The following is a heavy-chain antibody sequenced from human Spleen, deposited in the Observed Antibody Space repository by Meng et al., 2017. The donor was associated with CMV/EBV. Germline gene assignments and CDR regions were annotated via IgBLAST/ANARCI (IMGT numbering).Heavy chain of an antibody. CDR1: GGSISGDS. J-gene: IGHJ4*02. CDR2: IYSSGST. V-gene: IGHV4-4*07. D-gene: IGHD3-16*01. CDR3: SGSRRGGGACDY. Sequence: QVQLPASGPGLVKPSETLSLTCSVVGGSISGDSWSWIRQPAGKGLEWMGRIYSSGSTNYNPSLKRRVTVSIDASTSQFSLTLKSVTAADTATYYCSGSRRGGGACDYWGQGILVTVSS.